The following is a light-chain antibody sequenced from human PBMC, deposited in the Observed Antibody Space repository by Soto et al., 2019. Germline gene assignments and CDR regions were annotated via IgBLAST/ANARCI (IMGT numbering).Light chain of an antibody. CDR1: KSDFGSYNL. CDR3: CSYAGSITFYV. CDR2: KGS. Sequence: QSVLTQPASLSGAPGQSVTLSCTGTKSDFGSYNLVSWYQQHPGKAPKLVIYKGSERPSGVSNRFSGSKSGNTASLTISGLQAEDEADYYCCSYAGSITFYVFGTGTKVTVL. V-gene: IGLV2-23*01. J-gene: IGLJ1*01.